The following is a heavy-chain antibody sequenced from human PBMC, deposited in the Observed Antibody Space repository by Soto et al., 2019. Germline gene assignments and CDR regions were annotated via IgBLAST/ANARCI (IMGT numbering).Heavy chain of an antibody. CDR2: ISYDGSNK. CDR1: GLPFISYG. J-gene: IGHJ4*02. CDR3: GHEGWLRPTAY. Sequence: GGSLRLSCASSGLPFISYGMHWVRQAPGKGLEWVAVISYDGSNKYYADSVKGRFTISRDNSKNTLYLQMNSLRAEDTAVYYCGHEGWLRPTAYWGQGTLVTVSS. V-gene: IGHV3-30*03. D-gene: IGHD5-12*01.